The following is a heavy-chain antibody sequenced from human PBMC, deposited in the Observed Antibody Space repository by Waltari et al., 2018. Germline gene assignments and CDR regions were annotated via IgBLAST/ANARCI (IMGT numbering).Heavy chain of an antibody. V-gene: IGHV4-34*01. CDR1: GGSFSGYY. D-gene: IGHD1-26*01. Sequence: QVQLQQWGAGLLKPSETLSLTCAVYGGSFSGYYWSWIRQPPGKGLEWIGEINHSGSTNYNPSSKSLVTISVDTSKNQFSLKLSSVTAADTAVYYCARAWISLILGATSAFDIWGQGTMVTVS. J-gene: IGHJ3*02. CDR3: ARAWISLILGATSAFDI. CDR2: INHSGST.